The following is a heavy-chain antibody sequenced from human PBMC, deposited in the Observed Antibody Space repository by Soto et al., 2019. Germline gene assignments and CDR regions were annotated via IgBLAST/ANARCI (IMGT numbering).Heavy chain of an antibody. Sequence: GGSLRLSCAASGFTFSNYAMHWVRQAPGKGLEWVAVIWYDGSNKYYADSVKGRFTISRDNSKNTLYLQMNSLRAEDTAVYYCARRGGQQLLYNCYGMEGWGQGTTVTVSS. CDR3: ARRGGQQLLYNCYGMEG. D-gene: IGHD1-26*01. CDR1: GFTFSNYA. CDR2: IWYDGSNK. V-gene: IGHV3-33*08. J-gene: IGHJ6*02.